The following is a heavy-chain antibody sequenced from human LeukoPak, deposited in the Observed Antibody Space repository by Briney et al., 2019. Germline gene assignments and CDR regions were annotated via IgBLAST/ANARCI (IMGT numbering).Heavy chain of an antibody. Sequence: ASVKVSCKTSGYTFTSYYMHWVRQAPGQGLEWMGIITPSGGSTNYAQKFQGRVTMTRDTSTSTVYMELSSLRSEDTAVYYCARGDYGDPALDYWGQGTLVTVSS. CDR3: ARGDYGDPALDY. CDR1: GYTFTSYY. J-gene: IGHJ4*02. D-gene: IGHD4-17*01. V-gene: IGHV1-46*01. CDR2: ITPSGGST.